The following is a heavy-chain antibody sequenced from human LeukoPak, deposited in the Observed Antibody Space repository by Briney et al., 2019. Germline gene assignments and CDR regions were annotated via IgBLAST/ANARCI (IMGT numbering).Heavy chain of an antibody. Sequence: SQTLSLTCAISGDSVSNNSAAWNWIRQSPSRGLEWLGRTYYRSKWNNDYAVSVKSRITINPDTSKNQFSLQVNSVTPEDTAVYYCARAPTPIIAVAGSFDYWGQGTLVTVSS. D-gene: IGHD6-19*01. CDR1: GDSVSNNSAA. CDR3: ARAPTPIIAVAGSFDY. J-gene: IGHJ4*02. CDR2: TYYRSKWNN. V-gene: IGHV6-1*01.